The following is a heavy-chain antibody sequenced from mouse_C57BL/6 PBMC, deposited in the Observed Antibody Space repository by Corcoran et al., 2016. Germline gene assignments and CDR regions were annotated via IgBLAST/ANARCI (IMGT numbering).Heavy chain of an antibody. D-gene: IGHD2-5*01. Sequence: EVQLQQSGPVLVKPGASVKMSCKASGYTFTDYYMNWVKQSHGKSLEWIGVINPYNGGTSYNQKFKGKATLTVDKSSSTAYMELNSLTSEDSAVYYCARDSNYGGYAMDYWGQGTSVTVSS. V-gene: IGHV1-19*01. CDR2: INPYNGGT. CDR3: ARDSNYGGYAMDY. J-gene: IGHJ4*01. CDR1: GYTFTDYY.